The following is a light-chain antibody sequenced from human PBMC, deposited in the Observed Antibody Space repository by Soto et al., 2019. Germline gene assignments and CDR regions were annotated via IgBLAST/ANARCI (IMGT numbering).Light chain of an antibody. CDR1: QTISSW. V-gene: IGKV1-5*03. J-gene: IGKJ1*01. CDR2: KAS. Sequence: DIQMTQSPSSLSRSXGDRVTIAXXASQTISSWLAWYQQKPGKAPKLLIYKASTLKSGVPSRFSGSGSGTEFTLTISSLQPEDFATYYCLQDNNYPWTFGQGTKVDIK. CDR3: LQDNNYPWT.